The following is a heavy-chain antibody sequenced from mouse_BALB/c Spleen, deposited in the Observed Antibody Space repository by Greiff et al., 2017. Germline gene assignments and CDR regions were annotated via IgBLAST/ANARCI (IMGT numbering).Heavy chain of an antibody. CDR2: IRNKANGYTT. J-gene: IGHJ4*01. CDR3: ARVLYGNYVLYYAMDY. CDR1: GFTFTDYY. Sequence: EVQLVESGGGLVQPGGSLRLSCATSGFTFTDYYMSWVRQPPGKALEWLGFIRNKANGYTTEYSASVKGRFTISRDNSQSILYLQMNTLRAEDSATYYCARVLYGNYVLYYAMDYWGQGTSVTVSS. D-gene: IGHD2-1*01. V-gene: IGHV7-3*02.